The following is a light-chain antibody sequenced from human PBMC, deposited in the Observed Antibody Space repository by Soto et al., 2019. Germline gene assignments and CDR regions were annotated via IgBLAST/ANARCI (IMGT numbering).Light chain of an antibody. CDR2: NDD. CDR1: ISNIGKDT. Sequence: QAVVTQPPSVSGTPGLRVNISCSGGISNIGKDTVHWYQQLPGTAPKLLMFNDDKRPSGVPDRFSGSRSGSSASLAISGLQSDDEAVYFCSTWDDSLNGWVFGGGTKLTVL. V-gene: IGLV1-44*01. CDR3: STWDDSLNGWV. J-gene: IGLJ3*02.